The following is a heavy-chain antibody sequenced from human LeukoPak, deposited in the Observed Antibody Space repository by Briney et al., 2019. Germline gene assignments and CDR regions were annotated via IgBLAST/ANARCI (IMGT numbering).Heavy chain of an antibody. V-gene: IGHV3-53*01. CDR3: AKDYRAHPLRPNWLDP. CDR2: IDRSGVT. J-gene: IGHJ5*02. CDR1: GFTVHSNY. D-gene: IGHD1-26*01. Sequence: PGGSLRLSCAASGFTVHSNYMSWFPQPPGKGLEWVSVIDRSGVTHYADSVKGRFTISRDNSKNTLYLQMNSLRAEDTGVYYCAKDYRAHPLRPNWLDPWGQGTRVTVST.